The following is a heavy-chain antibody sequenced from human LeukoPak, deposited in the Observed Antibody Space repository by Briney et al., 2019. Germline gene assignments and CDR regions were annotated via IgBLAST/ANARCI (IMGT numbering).Heavy chain of an antibody. CDR2: VHHGGST. V-gene: IGHV4-38-2*02. CDR3: ARATPGGLLYFGV. Sequence: PSHSLSLTRSVSAYSIISDHCWGWIRQAPGKGLEWIGCVHHGGSTYYNPSLKSRVTMSPDTSTNQFSLKLSSVTAADTAVYYCARATPGGLLYFGVGGRGTLVTVSS. D-gene: IGHD3-10*01. CDR1: AYSIISDHC. J-gene: IGHJ4*02.